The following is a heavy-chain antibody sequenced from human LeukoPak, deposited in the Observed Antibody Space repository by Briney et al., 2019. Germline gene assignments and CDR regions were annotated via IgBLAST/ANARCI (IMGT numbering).Heavy chain of an antibody. CDR2: ISGRTGGT. CDR1: GFTFNTNA. V-gene: IGHV3-23*01. D-gene: IGHD5-12*01. CDR3: AKCGNSGCRLIDY. Sequence: GGSLRLPCAASGFTFNTNAMSWVRQAPGKGLEWVSAISGRTGGTYYADSAKGRFTISRDNSQSTLYLQMDSLRAEDTAVYYCAKCGNSGCRLIDYWGQGTLVTVSS. J-gene: IGHJ4*02.